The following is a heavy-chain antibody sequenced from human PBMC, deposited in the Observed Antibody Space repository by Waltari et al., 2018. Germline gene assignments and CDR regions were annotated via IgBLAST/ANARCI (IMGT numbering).Heavy chain of an antibody. CDR2: ISNSGGST. CDR1: GFPFRNYA. V-gene: IGHV3-23*01. D-gene: IGHD5-12*01. J-gene: IGHJ4*02. Sequence: EVQLLESGGGLVQPGGSLRLSCDPSGFPFRNYAMSWVRQAPGKGLEWVSAISNSGGSTWYAVSVKGRLTISRDNSKNKVFLQMDSLRAEDTAVYYCAREEKDNSGYRTTRFGYWGQGTLVTVSS. CDR3: AREEKDNSGYRTTRFGY.